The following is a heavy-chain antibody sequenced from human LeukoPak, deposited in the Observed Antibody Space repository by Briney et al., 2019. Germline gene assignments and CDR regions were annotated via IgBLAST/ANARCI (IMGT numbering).Heavy chain of an antibody. V-gene: IGHV3-23*01. CDR3: ATRFGLDYYYYYMDV. CDR1: GFTFSLYA. J-gene: IGHJ6*03. CDR2: IDGDGANT. D-gene: IGHD3-10*01. Sequence: GGSLRLSCAPSGFTFSLYAMTWLRQTPDKGLEWVSPIDGDGANTYYADSVRGRFTISRDNSKNTLSLQMTSLRADDTAVYYCATRFGLDYYYYYMDVWGKGTTVTVSS.